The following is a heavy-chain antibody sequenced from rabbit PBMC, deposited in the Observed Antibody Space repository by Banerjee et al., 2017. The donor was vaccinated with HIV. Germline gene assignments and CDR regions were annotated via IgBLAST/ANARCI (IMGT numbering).Heavy chain of an antibody. D-gene: IGHD1-1*01. V-gene: IGHV1S45*01. CDR1: GIDFSSYYY. CDR3: ARVNAGSSGYPYYFNL. CDR2: IYADGSGYT. J-gene: IGHJ4*01. Sequence: QQQLEESGGGLVKPGGTLTLTCKASGIDFSSYYYMCWVRQAPGKGLEWTACIYADGSGYTYYASWAKGRFTISKTSSTTVTLQMTSLTAADTATYFCARVNAGSSGYPYYFNLWGPGTLVTVS.